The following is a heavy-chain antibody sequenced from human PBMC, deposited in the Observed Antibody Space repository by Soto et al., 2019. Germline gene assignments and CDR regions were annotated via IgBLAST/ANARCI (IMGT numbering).Heavy chain of an antibody. CDR2: VFYKGNT. CDR1: GGSITGYY. D-gene: IGHD5-18*01. V-gene: IGHV4-59*01. Sequence: QVQLQESGPGLVKPSETLSLTCTVSGGSITGYYWTWIRQPPGKGLEWIGYVFYKGNTNYNPSLKSRVTISVDTSGNQFSLRLSSVTAADTAVYYCARSGDSFGFTDYWGQGTLVTVSS. J-gene: IGHJ4*02. CDR3: ARSGDSFGFTDY.